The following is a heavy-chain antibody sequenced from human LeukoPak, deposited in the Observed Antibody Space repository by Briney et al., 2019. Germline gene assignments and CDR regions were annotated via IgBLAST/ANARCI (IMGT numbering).Heavy chain of an antibody. V-gene: IGHV1-2*02. CDR2: ITPSGGT. CDR1: GYTFTSYA. CDR3: ARQDTGQLDY. Sequence: VASVKVSCKASGYTFTSYAIHWVRQAPGQGLEWMGWITPSGGTNYPQKFQARVTMTRDTSITTTYIELSRLSSDDTAVYYCARQDTGQLDYWGQGTLVTVSS. J-gene: IGHJ4*02. D-gene: IGHD2-8*02.